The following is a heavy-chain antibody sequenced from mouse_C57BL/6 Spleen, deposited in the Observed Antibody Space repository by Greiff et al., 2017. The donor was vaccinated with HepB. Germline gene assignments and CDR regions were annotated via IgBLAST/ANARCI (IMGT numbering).Heavy chain of an antibody. CDR3: ARRPYGNSPWFAY. CDR1: GYTFTDHT. J-gene: IGHJ3*01. Sequence: VQLQQSDAELVKPGASVKISCKVSGYTFTDHTIHWMKQRPEQGLEWIGYIYPRDGSTKYNEKFKGKATLTADKSSSTAYMQLNSLTSEDSAVYFVARRPYGNSPWFAYWGQGTLVTVSA. D-gene: IGHD2-1*01. V-gene: IGHV1-78*01. CDR2: IYPRDGST.